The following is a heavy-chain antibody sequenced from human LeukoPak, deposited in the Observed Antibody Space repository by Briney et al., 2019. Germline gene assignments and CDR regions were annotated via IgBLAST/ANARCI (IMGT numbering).Heavy chain of an antibody. J-gene: IGHJ4*01. CDR1: GFTFTDYW. CDR2: IRQDGSEK. V-gene: IGHV3-7*01. Sequence: GGSLRLSCEVSGFTFTDYWMNWVRQAPGKGLEWVASIRQDGSEKTYVDSVKGRFTISRDNTKNSLSLQVNSLRVEDTAVYYCARDGTAAGLYFDLWGQGTLVTVSS. CDR3: ARDGTAAGLYFDL. D-gene: IGHD6-13*01.